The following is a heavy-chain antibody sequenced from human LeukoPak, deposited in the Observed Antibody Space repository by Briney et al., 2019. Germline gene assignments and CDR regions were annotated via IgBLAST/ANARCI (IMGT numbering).Heavy chain of an antibody. D-gene: IGHD3-16*02. J-gene: IGHJ4*02. CDR1: GFTFSSYW. Sequence: PGGSLRLSCAASGFTFSSYWMSWVRQAPGKGLEWVANIKQDGSEKYYVDSVKGRFTISRDNAKNSLYLRMNSLRAEDTAVYYCARARYDYVWGSYRFDYWGQGTLVTVSS. CDR3: ARARYDYVWGSYRFDY. V-gene: IGHV3-7*01. CDR2: IKQDGSEK.